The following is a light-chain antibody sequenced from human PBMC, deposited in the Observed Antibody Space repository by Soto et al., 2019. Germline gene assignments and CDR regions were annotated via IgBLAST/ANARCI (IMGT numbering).Light chain of an antibody. CDR3: HQYGYSPNT. CDR1: RSVSSRY. V-gene: IGKV3-20*01. J-gene: IGKJ2*01. CDR2: VAS. Sequence: EIVLTQSPGTLSLSPGERATLSCRASRSVSSRYLAWYQQKAGQAPRLLISVASSRATGIPDRFSGSGSGTDFTLIISRLEPEDFAMYYCHQYGYSPNTFGQGTKVESK.